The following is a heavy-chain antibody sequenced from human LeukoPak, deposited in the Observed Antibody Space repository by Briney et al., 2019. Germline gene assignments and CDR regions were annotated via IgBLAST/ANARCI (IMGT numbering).Heavy chain of an antibody. J-gene: IGHJ3*02. Sequence: PGRSLRLSCAASGFTFDDYAMHWVRQAPGKGLEWVSGISWNSGSIGYADSVKGRFTISRDNSKNTLYLQMNSLRAEDTAVYYCAATTVAGSTSFAFDIWGQGTMVTVSS. CDR2: ISWNSGSI. D-gene: IGHD6-19*01. V-gene: IGHV3-9*01. CDR1: GFTFDDYA. CDR3: AATTVAGSTSFAFDI.